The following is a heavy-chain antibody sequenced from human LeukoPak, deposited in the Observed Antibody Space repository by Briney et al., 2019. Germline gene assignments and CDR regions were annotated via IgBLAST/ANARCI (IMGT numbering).Heavy chain of an antibody. CDR3: ARGRDGYNSGVDY. D-gene: IGHD5-24*01. J-gene: IGHJ4*02. V-gene: IGHV1-2*02. Sequence: ASVKVSCKGSGYTFTGYYMHWVRQAPGQGLEWMGWINPNSGGTNYAQKFQGRVTMTRDMSTSTVYMELSSLRSEDTAVYYCARGRDGYNSGVDYWGQGTLVTVSS. CDR2: INPNSGGT. CDR1: GYTFTGYY.